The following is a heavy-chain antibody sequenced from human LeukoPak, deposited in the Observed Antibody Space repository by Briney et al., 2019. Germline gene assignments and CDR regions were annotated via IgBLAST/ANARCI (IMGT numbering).Heavy chain of an antibody. CDR2: IYHSGST. V-gene: IGHV4-38-2*01. CDR3: ARGGTMVRGVIRDYYYYYMDV. J-gene: IGHJ6*03. D-gene: IGHD3-10*01. Sequence: PSETLSLTCAVSGYSISSGYYWGWIRQPPGKGLEWIGSIYHSGSTYYNPSLKSRVTISGDTSKNQFSLKLSSVTAADTAVYYCARGGTMVRGVIRDYYYYYMDVWGKGTTVTVSS. CDR1: GYSISSGYY.